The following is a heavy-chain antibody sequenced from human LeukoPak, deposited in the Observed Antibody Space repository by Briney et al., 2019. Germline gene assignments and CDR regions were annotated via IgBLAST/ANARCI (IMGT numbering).Heavy chain of an antibody. V-gene: IGHV3-7*01. CDR2: TKQDGSEK. CDR1: GFTFSNYW. Sequence: GASLKISCVTSGFTFSNYWMSWVRQAPGKGLEWVANTKQDGSEKNSVDSVKGRFTISRDNAKNSLYLQMNSLRAEDTAVYYCVRDGGGAEDYWGQGTLVTVSS. D-gene: IGHD3-16*01. J-gene: IGHJ4*02. CDR3: VRDGGGAEDY.